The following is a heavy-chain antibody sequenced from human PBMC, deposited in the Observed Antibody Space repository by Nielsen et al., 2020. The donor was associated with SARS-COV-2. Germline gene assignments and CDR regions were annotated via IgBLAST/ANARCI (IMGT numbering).Heavy chain of an antibody. CDR3: ARGGDYGESNWFDP. CDR1: GYTFTCYA. CDR2: INTNTGNP. D-gene: IGHD4-17*01. J-gene: IGHJ5*02. V-gene: IGHV7-4-1*02. Sequence: ASVKVSCKASGYTFTCYAMNWVRQAPGQGLEWMGWINTNTGNPTYAQGFTGRFVFSLDTSVSTAYLQISSLKAEDTAVYYCARGGDYGESNWFDPWGQGTLVTVSS.